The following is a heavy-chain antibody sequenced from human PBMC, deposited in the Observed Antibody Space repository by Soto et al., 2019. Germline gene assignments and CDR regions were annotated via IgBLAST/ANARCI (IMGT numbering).Heavy chain of an antibody. D-gene: IGHD2-8*01. J-gene: IGHJ4*02. CDR2: IDGSSDYT. CDR3: ARAFRFSSTNYFVF. Sequence: PGGSLRRSCTASGFLFTDYYMSWIRQPPGKGLEWLAYIDGSSDYTNSADSVKGRFTISRDNAKNAVFLQMNNLRADATHVCYCARAFRFSSTNYFVFWARGTLVTVFS. CDR1: GFLFTDYY. V-gene: IGHV3-11*06.